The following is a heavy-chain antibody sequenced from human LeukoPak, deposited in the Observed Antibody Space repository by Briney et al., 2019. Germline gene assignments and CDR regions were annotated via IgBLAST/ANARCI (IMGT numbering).Heavy chain of an antibody. V-gene: IGHV3-72*01. CDR3: TRGYSGRSVYAFDI. Sequence: GGSLRLSCEASGFTFSDHYIDWVRQAPGKGLEWVGRTGNKADGYTTEYAASVKGRFTISRDGSETSLYLQMNSLKTEDTAVYYCTRGYSGRSVYAFDIWGQGTMVTVSA. D-gene: IGHD1-26*01. J-gene: IGHJ3*02. CDR2: TGNKADGYTT. CDR1: GFTFSDHY.